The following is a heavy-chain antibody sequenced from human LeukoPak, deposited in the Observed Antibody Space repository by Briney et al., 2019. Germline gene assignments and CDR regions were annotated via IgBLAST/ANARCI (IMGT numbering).Heavy chain of an antibody. CDR1: GDSVTSGGYF. CDR3: ARDVVVTSSPDAFDI. Sequence: SETLSLTCAVSGDSVTSGGYFWTWIRQLPGKGLEWIGSISNSGTTSYNPSLKSRLSISLDTPNNHFSLRLGSVTAADTAVYYCARDVVVTSSPDAFDIWGQGTMVIVSS. CDR2: ISNSGTT. J-gene: IGHJ3*02. D-gene: IGHD2-21*02. V-gene: IGHV4-31*11.